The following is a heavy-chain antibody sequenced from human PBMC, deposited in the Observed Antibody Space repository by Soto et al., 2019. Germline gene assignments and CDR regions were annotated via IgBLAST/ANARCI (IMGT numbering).Heavy chain of an antibody. CDR1: GFTLSPYW. CDR2: IKKDGSEK. V-gene: IGHV3-7*01. D-gene: IGHD6-19*01. Sequence: EVQLVESGGGLVQPGGSLRLSCAASGFTLSPYWMNWVRQAPGKGLEWVANIKKDGSEKYYVDSVKGRFIISRDNAKNALYPQMNYLTVEDTAVYYCARDADASGWYHYGMDVWGQGTMVTVSS. J-gene: IGHJ6*02. CDR3: ARDADASGWYHYGMDV.